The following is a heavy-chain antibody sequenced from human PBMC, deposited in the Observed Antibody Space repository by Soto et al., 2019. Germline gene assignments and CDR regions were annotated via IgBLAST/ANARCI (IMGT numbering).Heavy chain of an antibody. Sequence: GASVKVSCKPSGYSFSDYFIQWVRQAPGQGVEWVAWINPKTAATNYAKKFQGRVSLTWDTSSTTAYMELTRLRPDDTAVYYCARIKWGLNYYSGMDVWGQGTTVTSP. V-gene: IGHV1-2*02. CDR3: ARIKWGLNYYSGMDV. CDR1: GYSFSDYF. J-gene: IGHJ6*02. D-gene: IGHD3-10*01. CDR2: INPKTAAT.